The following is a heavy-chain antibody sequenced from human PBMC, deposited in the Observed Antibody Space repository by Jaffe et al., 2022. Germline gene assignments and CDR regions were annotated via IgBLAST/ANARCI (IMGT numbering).Heavy chain of an antibody. D-gene: IGHD6-19*01. CDR3: AREGKAVAGTLPRAYYFDY. Sequence: QVQLQQSGPGLVKPSQTLSLTCAISGDSVSSNSAAWNWIRQSPSRGLEWLGRTYYRSKWYNDYAVSVKSRITINPDTSKNQFSLQLNSVTPEDTAVYYCAREGKAVAGTLPRAYYFDYWGQGTLVTVSS. CDR1: GDSVSSNSAA. J-gene: IGHJ4*02. CDR2: TYYRSKWYN. V-gene: IGHV6-1*01.